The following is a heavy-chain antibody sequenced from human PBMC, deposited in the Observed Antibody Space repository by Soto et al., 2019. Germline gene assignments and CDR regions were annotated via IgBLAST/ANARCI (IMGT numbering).Heavy chain of an antibody. J-gene: IGHJ6*04. Sequence: GESLKISCKTSGYIFPSHWIAWVRQRPGKGLEWMGIIYPGDSDTRYSPSFQGQVTISADKSISTAFLQWSRLKASDTAMYYYARSQVDDSPAPAFYHSGRDVGGKGPTVTVSS. D-gene: IGHD5-12*01. CDR1: GYIFPSHW. CDR3: ARSQVDDSPAPAFYHSGRDV. V-gene: IGHV5-51*01. CDR2: IYPGDSDT.